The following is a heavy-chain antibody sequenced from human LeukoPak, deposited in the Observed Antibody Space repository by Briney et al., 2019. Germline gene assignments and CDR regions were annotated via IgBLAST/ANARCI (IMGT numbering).Heavy chain of an antibody. CDR3: AREGGYSLVRGVDY. Sequence: PSETLSLTCTVSGGSISSYYWSWIRQPPGKGLEWIGYIYYSGSTYYNPSLKSRVTISVDTSKNQFSLKLSSVTAADTAVYYCAREGGYSLVRGVDYWGQGTLVTVSS. J-gene: IGHJ4*02. D-gene: IGHD5-18*01. V-gene: IGHV4-59*12. CDR1: GGSISSYY. CDR2: IYYSGST.